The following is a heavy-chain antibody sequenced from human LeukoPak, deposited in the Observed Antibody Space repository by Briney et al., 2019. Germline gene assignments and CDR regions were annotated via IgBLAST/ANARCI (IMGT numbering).Heavy chain of an antibody. Sequence: GGSLRLSCAASGSTFGTYWMHWVRQAPGKGLEWVANINQDGSEKYYVDSVKARFTISRDNAENSLFLQMNSLRAEDTAVYYCASAGGDSRSPLPFYYWGQGTLVTVSS. V-gene: IGHV3-7*03. CDR3: ASAGGDSRSPLPFYY. J-gene: IGHJ4*02. D-gene: IGHD6-6*01. CDR1: GSTFGTYW. CDR2: INQDGSEK.